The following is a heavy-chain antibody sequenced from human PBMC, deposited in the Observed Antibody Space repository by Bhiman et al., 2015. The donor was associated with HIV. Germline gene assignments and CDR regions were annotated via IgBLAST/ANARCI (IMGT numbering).Heavy chain of an antibody. CDR2: ISGSGGTI. D-gene: IGHD3-3*01. Sequence: EVQLVESGGGLVQPGGSLRLSCAASGFTLRSYEMNWVRQAPGKGLEWVSYISGSGGTIYYADSVKGRFTISRDTAKNSLFLQMNSLRAEDTAVYYCARVSPITIFGVIMGPLDYWAWERWSPSPQ. J-gene: IGHJ4*02. V-gene: IGHV3-48*03. CDR3: ARVSPITIFGVIMGPLDY. CDR1: GFTLRSYE.